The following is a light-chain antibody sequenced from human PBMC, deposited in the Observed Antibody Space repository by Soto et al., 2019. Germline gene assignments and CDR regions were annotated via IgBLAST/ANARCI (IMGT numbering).Light chain of an antibody. J-gene: IGKJ5*01. Sequence: EIVLTQSPGTLSLSPGEGATLSCRASQSVTNNYLAWYQQKPGQAPRLLISGASSRATGIPDRFSGSGSGTDFTLSISRLESEDFAVYYCQQRSNWITFGQGTRLEIK. CDR1: QSVTNNY. CDR2: GAS. V-gene: IGKV3D-20*02. CDR3: QQRSNWIT.